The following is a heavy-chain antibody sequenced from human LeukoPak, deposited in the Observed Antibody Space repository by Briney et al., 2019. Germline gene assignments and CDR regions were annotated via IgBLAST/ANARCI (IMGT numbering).Heavy chain of an antibody. J-gene: IGHJ6*02. CDR3: ARAYSSGWPHFYYYYGMDV. V-gene: IGHV3-74*01. CDR2: INSDGSST. CDR1: GFTFSSYW. Sequence: GGSLRLSCAASGFTFSSYWMHWVRQAPGKGLVWVSHINSDGSSTNYADSVKGRFTISRDNSKNTLYLQMNSLRAEDTAVYYCARAYSSGWPHFYYYYGMDVWGQGTTVTVSS. D-gene: IGHD6-19*01.